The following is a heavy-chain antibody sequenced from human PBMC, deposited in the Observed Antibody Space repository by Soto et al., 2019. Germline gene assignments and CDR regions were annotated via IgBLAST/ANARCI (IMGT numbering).Heavy chain of an antibody. CDR1: GGTFSSSA. Sequence: QVQLVQSGAEMREPGSSVKVSGKASGGTFSSSAINWLRQAPGQGPEWMGGIIPTFGTANYIEKVRGRVTITADTSTSTAYMEVSSLTSADKAMYFCARSETAGHRGFDIWGQGTMVTVSS. D-gene: IGHD6-19*01. CDR3: ARSETAGHRGFDI. CDR2: IIPTFGTA. J-gene: IGHJ3*02. V-gene: IGHV1-69*06.